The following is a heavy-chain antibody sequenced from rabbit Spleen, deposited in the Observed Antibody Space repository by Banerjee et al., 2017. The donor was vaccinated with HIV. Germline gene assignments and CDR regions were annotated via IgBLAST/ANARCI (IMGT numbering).Heavy chain of an antibody. CDR3: ARDTASSFSSYGMDL. J-gene: IGHJ6*01. D-gene: IGHD8-1*01. Sequence: QEQLVESGGGLVKPEGSLKLSCTASGFSFSNKAVMCWVRQAPGKGLEWIACIYSGNSGYTYYATWATGRFTISKTSSTTVTLQVTSLTVADTATYFCARDTASSFSSYGMDLWGPGTLVTVS. V-gene: IGHV1S45*01. CDR1: GFSFSNKAV. CDR2: IYSGNSGYT.